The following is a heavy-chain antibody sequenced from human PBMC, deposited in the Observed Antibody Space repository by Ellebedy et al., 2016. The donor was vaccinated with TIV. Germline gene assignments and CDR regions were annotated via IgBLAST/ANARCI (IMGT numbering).Heavy chain of an antibody. Sequence: SETLSLTXAVYGGSFSGYYWSWIRHSPGKRLEWIGEINHRGSTSYSPSLQSRVTISVDTSKNQFSLGVTSVTAADTATYYCARKSTGESGRFDSWGKGTPVIVSS. CDR2: INHRGST. CDR3: ARKSTGESGRFDS. J-gene: IGHJ4*02. V-gene: IGHV4-34*01. CDR1: GGSFSGYY. D-gene: IGHD3-10*01.